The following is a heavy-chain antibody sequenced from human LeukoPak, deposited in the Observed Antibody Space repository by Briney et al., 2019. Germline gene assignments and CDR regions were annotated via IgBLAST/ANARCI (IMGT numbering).Heavy chain of an antibody. Sequence: PGGSLRLSCAASGFTFSSYAMTWVRQAPGKGLEWVSGVSGSGGSTYYADSVKGRFTISRDNSKNTLYLQMNSLRAEDTAVYYCARGGDGYNAVMRDYYYGMDVWGQGTTVTVSS. D-gene: IGHD5-24*01. CDR2: VSGSGGST. V-gene: IGHV3-23*01. CDR3: ARGGDGYNAVMRDYYYGMDV. J-gene: IGHJ6*02. CDR1: GFTFSSYA.